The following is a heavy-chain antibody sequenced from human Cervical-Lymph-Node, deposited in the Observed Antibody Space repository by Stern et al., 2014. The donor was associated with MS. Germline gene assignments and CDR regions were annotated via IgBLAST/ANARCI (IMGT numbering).Heavy chain of an antibody. CDR2: INPSGDST. V-gene: IGHV1-46*01. Sequence: QDQLVQSGAEVKKPGASVKISCKASGYTFTNYYMHWVRQAPGQGLEWMGIINPSGDSTSYAQKFEGRVTMTRDTSTSTVNMELSSLTSGDTAVYYCARLRGYNVLTGYLDYWGQGTLVTVS. CDR1: GYTFTNYY. D-gene: IGHD3-9*01. CDR3: ARLRGYNVLTGYLDY. J-gene: IGHJ4*02.